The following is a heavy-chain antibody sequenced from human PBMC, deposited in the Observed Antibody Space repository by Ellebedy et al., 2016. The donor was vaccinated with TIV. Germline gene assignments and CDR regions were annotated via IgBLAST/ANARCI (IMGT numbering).Heavy chain of an antibody. V-gene: IGHV3-74*01. D-gene: IGHD5-12*01. CDR2: ISRDWDIT. CDR3: TTDEGGSFDS. J-gene: IGHJ4*02. CDR1: GFTFSFSW. Sequence: PGGSLRLSCAASGFTFSFSWMHWVRQAPGKGLVWVSRISRDWDITNYADSVKGRFTISRDNAKNTLYLQMNGLRVEDTALYYCTTDEGGSFDSWGQGTLVTVSS.